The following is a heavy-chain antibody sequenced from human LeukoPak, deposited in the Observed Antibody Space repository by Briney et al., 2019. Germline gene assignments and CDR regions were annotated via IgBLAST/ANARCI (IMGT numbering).Heavy chain of an antibody. CDR2: INPNSGGT. V-gene: IGHV1-2*02. CDR3: PRYYIEGRCFDY. D-gene: IGHD3-10*01. CDR1: GYTFTGYY. J-gene: IGHJ4*02. Sequence: GASVKVSCEASGYTFTGYYMHWVRQAPGQGLEWMGWINPNSGGTNYAQKFQGRVTMTRDTSISTAYMELSRLRSDDTAMYYCPRYYIEGRCFDYWGQGTLVTVSS.